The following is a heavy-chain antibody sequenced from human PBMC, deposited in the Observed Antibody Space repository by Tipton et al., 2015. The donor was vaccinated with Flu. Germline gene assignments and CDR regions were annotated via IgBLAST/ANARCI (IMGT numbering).Heavy chain of an antibody. V-gene: IGHV4-31*03. CDR1: GGSISSCGYY. CDR3: ARGSYCSGGSCYRSFGYYYYFDY. D-gene: IGHD2-15*01. CDR2: IYYSGST. J-gene: IGHJ4*02. Sequence: LRLSCTVSGGSISSCGYYWSWIRQHPGKGLEWIGYIYYSGSTYYNPSLKSRVTISVDTSKNQFSLKLSSVTAADTAVYYCARGSYCSGGSCYRSFGYYYYFDYWGQGTLVTVSS.